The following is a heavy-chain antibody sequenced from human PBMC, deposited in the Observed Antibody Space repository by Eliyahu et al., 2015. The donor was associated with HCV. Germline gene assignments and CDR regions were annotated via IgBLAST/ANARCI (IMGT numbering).Heavy chain of an antibody. CDR2: MKPRXGET. CDR3: ARMDGGGPNWFDP. J-gene: IGHJ5*02. V-gene: IGHV1-8*01. Sequence: QVQMVPSGAEVKKPGASVKLPCTXSGYTXTXYDINWVRQAPGQGLEWXGWMKPRXGETGYAEKFQGRVTMTRDXSRSTAYMELRSLSFEETAVYYCARMDGGGPNWFDPWGQGTLVTVSS. CDR1: GYTXTXYD. D-gene: IGHD4-23*01.